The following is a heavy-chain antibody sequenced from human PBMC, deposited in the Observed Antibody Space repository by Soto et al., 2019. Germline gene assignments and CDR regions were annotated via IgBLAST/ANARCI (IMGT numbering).Heavy chain of an antibody. Sequence: GGSLRHSWAASGFTFIYHHMDCVSQAPGKGLEWVGRARNKANDYTTAYAASVKGRFTISRDDSKNSLSLQMNSLKTEDTAVYFCTRLMGTSFDLWGQGTLVTVSS. CDR1: GFTFIYHH. D-gene: IGHD2-8*01. V-gene: IGHV3-72*01. J-gene: IGHJ4*02. CDR3: TRLMGTSFDL. CDR2: ARNKANDYTT.